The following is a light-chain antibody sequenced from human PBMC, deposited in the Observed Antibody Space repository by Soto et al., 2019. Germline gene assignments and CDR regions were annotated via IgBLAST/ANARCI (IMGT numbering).Light chain of an antibody. J-gene: IGKJ1*01. CDR3: QHYYNWPRT. Sequence: EISMKESPATLSVSPGERATVSCRATQSILRNLAWYQHKPGQPPRRLICGASTRATGIPGRFSGSGSGTEFTLTISSLQSEDFAVYYCQHYYNWPRTFGQGTKVDIK. CDR1: QSILRN. CDR2: GAS. V-gene: IGKV3-15*01.